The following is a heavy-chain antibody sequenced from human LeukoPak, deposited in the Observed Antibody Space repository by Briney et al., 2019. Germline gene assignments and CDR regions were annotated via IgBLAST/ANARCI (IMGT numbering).Heavy chain of an antibody. J-gene: IGHJ4*02. Sequence: GGSLRLSCAASGFTFSNYAMNWVRQAPGKGLEWVSAISGSGGNTYYSDSVKGRFTISRDNSKNTLYLQMNSLRAEDTAVYYCAKDTAGYTYGFGYFDYWGQGTLVTVSS. CDR1: GFTFSNYA. V-gene: IGHV3-23*01. CDR2: ISGSGGNT. CDR3: AKDTAGYTYGFGYFDY. D-gene: IGHD5-18*01.